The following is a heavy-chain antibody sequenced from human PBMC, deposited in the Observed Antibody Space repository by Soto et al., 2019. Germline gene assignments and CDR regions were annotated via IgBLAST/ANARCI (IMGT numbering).Heavy chain of an antibody. J-gene: IGHJ4*02. CDR1: GFTFSSYA. V-gene: IGHV3-30-3*01. CDR2: ISYDGSNK. CDR3: ARDQWVNSGSYYVFPPSTN. D-gene: IGHD1-26*01. Sequence: GGSLRLSCAASGFTFSSYAMHWVRQAPGKGLEWVAVISYDGSNKYYADSVKGRFTISRDNSKNTLYLQMNSLRSDDTAVYYWARDQWVNSGSYYVFPPSTNWGQGTLVTVSS.